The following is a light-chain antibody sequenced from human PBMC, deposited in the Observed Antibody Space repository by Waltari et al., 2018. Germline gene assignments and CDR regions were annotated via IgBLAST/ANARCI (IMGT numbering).Light chain of an antibody. V-gene: IGKV3-15*01. CDR2: GAS. J-gene: IGKJ2*01. CDR1: QTVSCT. CDR3: QQCNTWPYT. Sequence: EIVMTQSPATLSGSPGERAILSCRASQTVSCTLAWYQQKPGQAPRLLIYGASTRPTGIPARFSGSGSGTDFTLTISSLQSEDFAVYYCQQCNTWPYTFGQGTRLEIK.